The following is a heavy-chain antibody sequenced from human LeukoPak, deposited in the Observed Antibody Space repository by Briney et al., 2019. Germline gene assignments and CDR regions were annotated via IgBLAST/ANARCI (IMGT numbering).Heavy chain of an antibody. J-gene: IGHJ4*02. D-gene: IGHD5-18*01. V-gene: IGHV4-39*01. Sequence: SETLSLTCTVSGGSISISSYYWGGIRQPPGKGLEWIGSIYYIGNTYNHPSLTSRVTISVDTSKNQFSLKLSSVTAADTAVYYCARHVGYSYGYYFDCWGQGTLVTVSS. CDR2: IYYIGNT. CDR3: ARHVGYSYGYYFDC. CDR1: GGSISISSYY.